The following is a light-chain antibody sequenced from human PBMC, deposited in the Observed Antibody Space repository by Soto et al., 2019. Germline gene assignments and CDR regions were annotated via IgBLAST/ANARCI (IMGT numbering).Light chain of an antibody. V-gene: IGKV1-39*01. J-gene: IGKJ1*01. CDR3: QRRDSNPRT. Sequence: DIQMTQSTSSLSASVGDRVTISCRASQSVSRYLTWDQQKAGKAPNLLIYAVSTLESGVPSRFSGTGSGTDFPLTISRLQPEDLATYYSQRRDSNPRTFGQGKKVEIK. CDR1: QSVSRY. CDR2: AVS.